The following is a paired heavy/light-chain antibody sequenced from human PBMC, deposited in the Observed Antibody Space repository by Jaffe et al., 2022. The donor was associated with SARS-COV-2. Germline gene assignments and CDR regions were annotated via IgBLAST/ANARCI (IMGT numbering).Heavy chain of an antibody. D-gene: IGHD1-1*01. CDR3: AKFQVEAVTGTMGPSDH. CDR2: ISGVGGSSR. Sequence: EVQLLQSGGGLVQPGGSLRLSCAASGFTFSIYPMTWVRQAPGKGLEWVSAISGVGGSSRYYAESVEGRFTISRDNSKNTLYLQLNSLRVDDTAVYYCAKFQVEAVTGTMGPSDHWGQGTLVTVSS. J-gene: IGHJ5*02. V-gene: IGHV3-23*01. CDR1: GFTFSIYP.
Light chain of an antibody. CDR3: FSYTSSNTWV. CDR1: SNDVGAHNY. V-gene: IGLV2-14*03. CDR2: DVT. Sequence: QSALTQPASVSGSPGQSITISCTGTSNDVGAHNYVTWYQQHPGIAPRLMIYDVTKRPSGVSNRFSGSKSGNTASLTISGLQAEDEADYYCFSYTSSNTWVFGGGTKLTVL. J-gene: IGLJ2*01.